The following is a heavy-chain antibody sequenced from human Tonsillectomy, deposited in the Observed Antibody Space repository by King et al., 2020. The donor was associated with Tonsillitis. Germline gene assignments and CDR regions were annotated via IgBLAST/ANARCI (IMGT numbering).Heavy chain of an antibody. CDR3: AANMYYYDSSGYRDEYYFDY. D-gene: IGHD3-22*01. CDR2: IVVGSGNT. V-gene: IGHV1-58*02. J-gene: IGHJ4*02. Sequence: QLVQSGPEVRKPGTSVKVSCKASGFTFTSSAMQWVRQARGQRLEWIGWIVVGSGNTNYAQKFQERVTITRDMSTSTAYMELSSLRSEDTAVYYCAANMYYYDSSGYRDEYYFDYWGQGTLVTVSS. CDR1: GFTFTSSA.